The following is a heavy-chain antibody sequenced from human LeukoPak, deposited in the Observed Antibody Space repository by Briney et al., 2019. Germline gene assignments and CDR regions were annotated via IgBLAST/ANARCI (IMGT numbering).Heavy chain of an antibody. CDR2: ISHSGST. J-gene: IGHJ4*02. D-gene: IGHD5-24*01. Sequence: SETLSLTCAVYGGSFSGYYWSRLRQPPGKGLEWIGEISHSGSTNYNPSLKSRVTISVDTSKNQFSLKLSSVTAAGTAVYYCARGLRSATNYWGQGTLVTVSS. CDR1: GGSFSGYY. V-gene: IGHV4-34*01. CDR3: ARGLRSATNY.